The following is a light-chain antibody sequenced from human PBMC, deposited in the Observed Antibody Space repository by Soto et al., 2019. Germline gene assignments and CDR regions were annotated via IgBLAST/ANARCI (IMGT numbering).Light chain of an antibody. V-gene: IGLV2-14*01. J-gene: IGLJ1*01. CDR1: SRDIGTYNY. CDR3: ASYTSSSTLI. Sequence: HSVLTQPASVSGSPGQSITISCTGTSRDIGTYNYVSWYQQHPGKAPKLMIYGVTSRPSGISDRFSGSKSGNTASLIISAVQAEDEADYFCASYTSSSTLIFGTGNKVTVL. CDR2: GVT.